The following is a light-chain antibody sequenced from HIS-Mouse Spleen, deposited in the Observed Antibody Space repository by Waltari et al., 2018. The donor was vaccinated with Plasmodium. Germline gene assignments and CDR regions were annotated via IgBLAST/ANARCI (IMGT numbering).Light chain of an antibody. CDR1: QSVSSN. J-gene: IGKJ1*01. Sequence: EIVLTQSPATLSVSPGASATLSCRASQSVSSNLAWYQQKPGQAPRPLIYGSSTRATGIPARFSGSGSGTEFTLTISSLQSEDFAVYYCQQYNNWWTFGQGTKVEIK. V-gene: IGKV3-15*01. CDR3: QQYNNWWT. CDR2: GSS.